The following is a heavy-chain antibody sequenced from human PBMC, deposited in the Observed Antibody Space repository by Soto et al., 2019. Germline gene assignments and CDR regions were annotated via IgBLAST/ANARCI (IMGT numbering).Heavy chain of an antibody. CDR3: VRASMPKAHFDS. Sequence: QMQLQESGPGLVKPSETLSLTCTVSGGSIRGYYWSWIRQSAGMGLVWIGRMHTSGSTNYNPSLKSRFTISVDMSKNQISLKLTSVTAAATALYYWVRASMPKAHFDSWGQGTLVTVSS. V-gene: IGHV4-4*07. J-gene: IGHJ4*02. CDR1: GGSIRGYY. CDR2: MHTSGST. D-gene: IGHD2-2*01.